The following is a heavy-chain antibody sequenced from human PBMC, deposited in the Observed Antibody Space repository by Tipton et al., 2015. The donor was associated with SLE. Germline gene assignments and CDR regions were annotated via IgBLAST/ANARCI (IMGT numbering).Heavy chain of an antibody. CDR1: GFTFSSYS. CDR3: ARDPSYAILTGDAFDI. V-gene: IGHV3-21*03. D-gene: IGHD3-9*01. Sequence: SLRLSCAASGFTFSSYSMNWVRQAPGKGLEWVSSISSSSSYIYYADSVKGRFTISRDNAKNSLYLQMNSLRAEDTAVYYCARDPSYAILTGDAFDIWGQGTMVTVSS. CDR2: ISSSSSYI. J-gene: IGHJ3*02.